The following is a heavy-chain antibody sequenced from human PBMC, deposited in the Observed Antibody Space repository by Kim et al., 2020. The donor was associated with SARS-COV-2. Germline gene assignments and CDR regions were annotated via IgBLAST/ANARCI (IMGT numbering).Heavy chain of an antibody. D-gene: IGHD3-9*01. V-gene: IGHV3-30*02. CDR3: AKGGIFEIPLRADKGYYFDY. Sequence: RFTISSDNSKNTLYRQMNSLRAEDTAVYYCAKGGIFEIPLRADKGYYFDYWGQGTLVTVSS. J-gene: IGHJ4*02.